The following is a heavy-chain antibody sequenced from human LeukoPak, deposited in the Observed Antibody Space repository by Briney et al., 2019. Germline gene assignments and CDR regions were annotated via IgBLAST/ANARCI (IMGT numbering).Heavy chain of an antibody. V-gene: IGHV7-4-1*02. D-gene: IGHD6-25*01. CDR1: GYTFTTFG. CDR3: AKDPPYSSAWPDAPDI. Sequence: GASVKVSCKASGYTFTTFGINWVRQAPGQGLEWMGWINTNTGNPTYAQDFTGRFVFSLDTPVSTAYLEISSLKAEDTAVYFCAKDPPYSSAWPDAPDIWGQGTMVTVSS. CDR2: INTNTGNP. J-gene: IGHJ3*02.